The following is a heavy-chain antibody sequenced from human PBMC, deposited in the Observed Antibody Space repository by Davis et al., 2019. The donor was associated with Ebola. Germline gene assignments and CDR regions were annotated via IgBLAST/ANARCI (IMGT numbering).Heavy chain of an antibody. J-gene: IGHJ4*02. V-gene: IGHV1-18*04. CDR1: GYTFTGYY. CDR3: ARDDIVVVPAAMGY. D-gene: IGHD2-2*01. Sequence: ASVKVSCKASGYTFTGYYMHWVRQAPGQGLEWMGWISAYNGNTNYAQKLQGRVTMTTDTSTSTAYMELRSLRSDDTAVYYCARDDIVVVPAAMGYWGQGTLVTVSS. CDR2: ISAYNGNT.